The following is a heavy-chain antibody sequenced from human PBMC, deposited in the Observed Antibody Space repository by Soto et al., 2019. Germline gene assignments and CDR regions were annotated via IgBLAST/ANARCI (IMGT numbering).Heavy chain of an antibody. Sequence: PGGSLRLSCAASGFTFSSYAMSWVRQAPGKGLEWVSAISGSGGSTYYADSVQGRFTISRDNSKTTLYLQMHSLRAEDTAVYYCAKDQAPYSSSWYSSPGYRDWGQGTLVTVSS. CDR3: AKDQAPYSSSWYSSPGYRD. D-gene: IGHD6-13*01. J-gene: IGHJ4*02. CDR1: GFTFSSYA. V-gene: IGHV3-23*01. CDR2: ISGSGGST.